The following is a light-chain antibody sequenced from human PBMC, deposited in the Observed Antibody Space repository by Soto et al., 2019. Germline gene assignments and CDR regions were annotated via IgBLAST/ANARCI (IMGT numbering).Light chain of an antibody. CDR2: DAS. J-gene: IGKJ1*01. CDR3: QQRSNWPRT. V-gene: IGKV3-11*01. Sequence: EIVLTQSPATLSLSPGERATLSCRASQSVSSSLAWYQQKPGQAPSLLIYDASNRATGIPARFSGSRSGTDFTLTISSLEPEDFAVYYCQQRSNWPRTFGQGTKVEIK. CDR1: QSVSSS.